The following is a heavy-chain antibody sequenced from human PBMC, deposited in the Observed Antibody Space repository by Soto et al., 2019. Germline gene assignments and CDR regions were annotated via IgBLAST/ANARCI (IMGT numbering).Heavy chain of an antibody. CDR1: GFTFTSSA. CDR3: AADRYSSSWYLWGSDGMDV. V-gene: IGHV1-58*01. Sequence: GASVKVSCKASGFTFTSSAVQWVRQARGQRLEWIGWIVVGSGNTNYAQKFQERVTITRDMSTSTAYMELSSLRSEDTAVYYCAADRYSSSWYLWGSDGMDVWGQGTTVTVSS. D-gene: IGHD6-13*01. J-gene: IGHJ6*02. CDR2: IVVGSGNT.